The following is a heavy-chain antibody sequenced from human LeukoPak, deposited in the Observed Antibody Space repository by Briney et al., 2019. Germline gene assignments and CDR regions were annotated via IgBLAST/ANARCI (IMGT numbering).Heavy chain of an antibody. CDR3: ATSYYDSSGYYYFDY. J-gene: IGHJ4*02. CDR1: GGSLSSGGYS. D-gene: IGHD3-22*01. V-gene: IGHV4-30-2*01. Sequence: PSQTLSLTCAVSGGSLSSGGYSWSWVRQPPGTGLEWIGYIYHSGSTYYNPSLKSRVTISVDRSKNQFSLRLSSVTAADTAVYYCATSYYDSSGYYYFDYWGQGTLVTVSS. CDR2: IYHSGST.